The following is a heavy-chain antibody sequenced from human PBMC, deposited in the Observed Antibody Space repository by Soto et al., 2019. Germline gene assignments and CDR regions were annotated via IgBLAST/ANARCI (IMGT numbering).Heavy chain of an antibody. J-gene: IGHJ5*02. CDR3: ARRERYYGSLGWFDP. CDR2: VYYNENT. D-gene: IGHD3-10*01. CDR1: GGSISSFAYY. Sequence: QLQLQESGPGLVRPSEALSLTCTVSGGSISSFAYYWGWIRQPPGKGLEWIGTVYYNENTYYNPSLKSRVTISVDTAKNQFSLNLRSVTAADTAIYFCARRERYYGSLGWFDPWGQGTLVTVSS. V-gene: IGHV4-39*01.